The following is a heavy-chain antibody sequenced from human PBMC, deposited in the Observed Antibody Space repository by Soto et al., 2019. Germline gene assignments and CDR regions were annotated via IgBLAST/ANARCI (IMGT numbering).Heavy chain of an antibody. Sequence: QLQLQESGPGLVKPSETLSLTCSVSGGFISSSNYYWGWIRQPPGKGLEWIGSVDYSGSTYYNPSLKSRVTISADTSKNQFSLKLSSVTAADTAVSYCARHLSDSGYDLNYWGQGTLVIVSS. CDR1: GGFISSSNYY. J-gene: IGHJ4*02. CDR3: ARHLSDSGYDLNY. CDR2: VDYSGST. D-gene: IGHD5-12*01. V-gene: IGHV4-39*01.